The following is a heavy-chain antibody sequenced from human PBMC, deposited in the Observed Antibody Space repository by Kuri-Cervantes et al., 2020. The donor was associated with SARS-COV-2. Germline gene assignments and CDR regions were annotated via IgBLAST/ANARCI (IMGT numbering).Heavy chain of an antibody. CDR2: IYYSGST. CDR3: ARKSSWYFAFDI. J-gene: IGHJ3*02. Sequence: SQTLSLTCAVSGYSISSGYYWGWIRQPPGKGLEWIGSIYYSGSTYYNPSLKSRVTISVDTSKNQFSPKLSSVTTADTAVYYCARKSSWYFAFDIWGQGTMVTVSS. V-gene: IGHV4-38-2*01. CDR1: GYSISSGYY. D-gene: IGHD6-13*01.